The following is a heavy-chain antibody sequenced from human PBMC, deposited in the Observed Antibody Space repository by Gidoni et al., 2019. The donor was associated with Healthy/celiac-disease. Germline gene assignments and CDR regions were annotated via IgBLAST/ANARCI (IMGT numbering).Heavy chain of an antibody. CDR3: ARRPGIFYGMDV. J-gene: IGHJ6*02. CDR1: GCTFTTYA. Sequence: QVQLVQSGAEVKKPGASVKVSCKASGCTFTTYAMHWGRQAPGQRLKWMGWINAGNGNTKYSQKYQGRVTITRDTSASTAYMELSSLRSEDTAVYYCARRPGIFYGMDVWGQGTTVTVSS. CDR2: INAGNGNT. V-gene: IGHV1-3*01.